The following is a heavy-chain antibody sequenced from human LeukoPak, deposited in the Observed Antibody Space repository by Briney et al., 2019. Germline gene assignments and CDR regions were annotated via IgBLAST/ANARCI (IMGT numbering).Heavy chain of an antibody. CDR3: ARGPHCSGGSCYSWAKYFQH. V-gene: IGHV4-4*02. D-gene: IGHD2-15*01. Sequence: SETLSLTCAVSGGSISSSNWWSWVRQPPGKGLEWIGEIYHSGSTNYNPSLKSRVTISVDTSKNQFSLKLSSVTAADTAVYYCARGPHCSGGSCYSWAKYFQHWGQGTLVTVSS. CDR1: GGSISSSNW. J-gene: IGHJ1*01. CDR2: IYHSGST.